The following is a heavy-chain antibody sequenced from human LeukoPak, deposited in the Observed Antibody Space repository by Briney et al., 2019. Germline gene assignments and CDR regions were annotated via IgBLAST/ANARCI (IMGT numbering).Heavy chain of an antibody. D-gene: IGHD3-16*02. Sequence: ASVKVSCKTSGYSFTNYAMNWVRQAPGQGLEWMGWINPNTGNPAYAQGFTGRFVFSLDTSVNTAYLQISSLEAEDTAVYYCARAIFHLGESSLPSYWGQGTLVTVSS. CDR2: INPNTGNP. CDR3: ARAIFHLGESSLPSY. J-gene: IGHJ4*02. V-gene: IGHV7-4-1*02. CDR1: GYSFTNYA.